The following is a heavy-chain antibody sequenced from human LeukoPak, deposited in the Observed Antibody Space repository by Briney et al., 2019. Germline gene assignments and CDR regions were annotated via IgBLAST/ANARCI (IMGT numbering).Heavy chain of an antibody. CDR3: ARDHNYAFDN. D-gene: IGHD1-1*01. Sequence: GGSLRLSCTASGFPFIEYSMNWVRQAPGKGLEWISYIGIDSGNTKYADSVRGRFTISADKAKNSLYLQMNSLRVEDTAVYYCARDHNYAFDNWGQGTLVSAAS. V-gene: IGHV3-48*01. CDR2: IGIDSGNT. J-gene: IGHJ4*02. CDR1: GFPFIEYS.